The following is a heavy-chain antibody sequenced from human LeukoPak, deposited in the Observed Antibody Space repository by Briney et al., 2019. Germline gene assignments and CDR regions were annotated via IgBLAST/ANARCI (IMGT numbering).Heavy chain of an antibody. J-gene: IGHJ3*02. CDR1: GYTFTSYA. V-gene: IGHV1-3*04. D-gene: IGHD3-22*01. CDR2: INTGNGNT. CDR3: VCGRYDSSYAFDI. Sequence: ASVKVSCKASGYTFTSYAMHWVRQAPGQRLEWMGWINTGNGNTKYSQKFQGRVTITRDTSASTAYMELSSPRSEDTAVYYCVCGRYDSSYAFDIWGQGTMVTVSS.